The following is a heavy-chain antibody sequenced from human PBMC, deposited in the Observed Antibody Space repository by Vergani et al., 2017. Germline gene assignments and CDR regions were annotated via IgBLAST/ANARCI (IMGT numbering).Heavy chain of an antibody. CDR1: EFTFSDYY. D-gene: IGHD6-13*01. CDR2: ISSSGNTR. CDR3: VKDIAASGNYWYFDL. J-gene: IGHJ2*01. V-gene: IGHV3-11*01. Sequence: QVQLVESGGGLVKPGGSLTLSCAASEFTFSDYYMSWIRQAPGKGLEWVSYISSSGNTRYYANSVKGRFTISRDNAKNSLYLQMNSLRAEDTAVYYCVKDIAASGNYWYFDLWGRGTLVTVSS.